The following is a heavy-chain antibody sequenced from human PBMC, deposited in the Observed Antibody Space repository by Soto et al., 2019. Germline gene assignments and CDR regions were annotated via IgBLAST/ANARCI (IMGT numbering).Heavy chain of an antibody. CDR3: ARRYATQSYYYDSSDHFDY. CDR1: GGSISSYY. J-gene: IGHJ4*02. Sequence: PSETLSLTCTVSGGSISSYYWSWIRQPPGKGLEWIGYIYYSGSTNYNPSLKSRVTISVDRSKNQFSLKLSSVTAADTAVYYCARRYATQSYYYDSSDHFDYWGQGTLVTVSS. V-gene: IGHV4-59*12. CDR2: IYYSGST. D-gene: IGHD3-22*01.